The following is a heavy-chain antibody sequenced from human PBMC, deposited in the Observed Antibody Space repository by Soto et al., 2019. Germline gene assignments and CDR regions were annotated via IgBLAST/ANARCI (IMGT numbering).Heavy chain of an antibody. CDR3: ARVTGNYYDSSGYYYYFDY. V-gene: IGHV4-4*02. J-gene: IGHJ4*02. CDR2: IYHIGST. Sequence: QVQLQESGPGLVKPSGTLSLTCAVSGGSISSSNWWSWVHQPPGKGLEWLGEIYHIGSTNYNPSLKSRVTISVDTSKNQFSLKLSSVTAADTAVYYCARVTGNYYDSSGYYYYFDYWGQGTLVTVSS. D-gene: IGHD3-22*01. CDR1: GGSISSSNW.